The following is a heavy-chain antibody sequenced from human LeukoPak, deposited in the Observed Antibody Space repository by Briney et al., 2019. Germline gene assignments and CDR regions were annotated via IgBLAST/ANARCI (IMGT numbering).Heavy chain of an antibody. CDR3: ARRLGSGWYGRGNWFDP. CDR1: GGSINSSSYY. J-gene: IGHJ5*02. D-gene: IGHD6-19*01. V-gene: IGHV4-39*01. Sequence: SETLSLTCTVSGGSINSSSYYWGWIRQPPGKGLEWIGSIYYSGSTYYNPSLKSRVTISVDTSKNQFSLKLSSVTAADTAVYYCARRLGSGWYGRGNWFDPWGQGTLVTVSS. CDR2: IYYSGST.